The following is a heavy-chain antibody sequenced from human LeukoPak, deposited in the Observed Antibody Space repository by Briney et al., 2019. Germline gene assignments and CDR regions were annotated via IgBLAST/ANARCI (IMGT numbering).Heavy chain of an antibody. CDR2: IRSKAYGGTT. CDR3: TRAMGIV. Sequence: PGGSLRLSCTASGFTFGDYALGWVRQAPGKGLEWVIFIRSKAYGGTTEYAASVKVRLTISRDDSKSIAYLQMNSLKTEDTAVYYCTRAMGIVWGQGTLVTVSS. D-gene: IGHD1-26*01. J-gene: IGHJ4*02. V-gene: IGHV3-49*04. CDR1: GFTFGDYA.